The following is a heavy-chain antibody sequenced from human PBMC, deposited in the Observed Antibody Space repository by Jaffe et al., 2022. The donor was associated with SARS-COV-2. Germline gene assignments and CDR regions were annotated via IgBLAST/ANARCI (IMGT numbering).Heavy chain of an antibody. Sequence: EVQLVESGGGLVQPGGSLRLSCAASGFTFSSFEMNWVRQAPGKGLEWVSYISTSGNTIYYADSVKGRFSISRDNAKNSLYLQMHSLRAEDTAVYYCARERWGYYYYGMDVWGQGSTVTVSS. J-gene: IGHJ6*02. D-gene: IGHD3-16*01. CDR2: ISTSGNTI. V-gene: IGHV3-48*03. CDR3: ARERWGYYYYGMDV. CDR1: GFTFSSFE.